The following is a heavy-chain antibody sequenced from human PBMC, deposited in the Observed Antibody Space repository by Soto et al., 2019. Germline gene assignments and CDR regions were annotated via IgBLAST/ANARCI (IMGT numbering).Heavy chain of an antibody. D-gene: IGHD3-3*01. V-gene: IGHV4-59*01. Sequence: PSETLSLTCTVSGGSITSYYWSWLRQPPGKGLEWIGYLYYGGTTNYNPSLNSRVTISVDTSKSQLSLKLSSVTAADTAVYYCVSELSFGGYYDLSNWFDSWGQGTLVTVSS. J-gene: IGHJ5*01. CDR2: LYYGGTT. CDR1: GGSITSYY. CDR3: VSELSFGGYYDLSNWFDS.